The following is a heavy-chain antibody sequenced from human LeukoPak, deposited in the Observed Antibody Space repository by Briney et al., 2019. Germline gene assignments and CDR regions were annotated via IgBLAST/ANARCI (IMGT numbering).Heavy chain of an antibody. J-gene: IGHJ4*02. CDR2: IYYSGST. D-gene: IGHD3-22*01. V-gene: IGHV4-59*11. CDR1: SGSMSSHY. Sequence: SETLSLTCTVSSGSMSSHYWSWIRQPPGKGLEWIGYIYYSGSTNYNPSLKSRVTISVDTSKNQFSLKLSSVTAADTAVYYCARVGNYYDSSGYFPLFDYWGQGTLVTVSS. CDR3: ARVGNYYDSSGYFPLFDY.